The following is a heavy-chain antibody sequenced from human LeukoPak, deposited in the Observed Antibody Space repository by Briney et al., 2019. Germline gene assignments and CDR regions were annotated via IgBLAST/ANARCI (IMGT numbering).Heavy chain of an antibody. CDR1: GGSISSSNW. D-gene: IGHD2-2*01. V-gene: IGHV4-4*02. J-gene: IGHJ4*02. CDR2: IYYSGST. Sequence: PSGTLSLTCAVSGGSISSSNWWSWVRPPPGKGLEWIGYIYYSGSTNYNPSLKSRVTISVDTSKNQFSLKLSSVTAADTAVYYCARGGAMAGDWGQGTLVTVSS. CDR3: ARGGAMAGD.